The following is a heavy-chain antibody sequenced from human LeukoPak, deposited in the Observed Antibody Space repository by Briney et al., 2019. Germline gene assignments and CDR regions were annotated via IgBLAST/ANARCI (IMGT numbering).Heavy chain of an antibody. D-gene: IGHD1-26*01. V-gene: IGHV3-64*01. Sequence: GGSLRLSCAASGFTFSSYAMHWVRQAPGKGLEYVSAISSSGGSTYYANSVKGRFTISRDNSKNTLYLQMGSLRAEDMAVYYCARDFDGSLDYWGQGTLVTVSS. CDR1: GFTFSSYA. J-gene: IGHJ4*02. CDR2: ISSSGGST. CDR3: ARDFDGSLDY.